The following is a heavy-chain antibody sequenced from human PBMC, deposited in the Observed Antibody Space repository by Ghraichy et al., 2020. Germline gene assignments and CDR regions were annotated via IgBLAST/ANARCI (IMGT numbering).Heavy chain of an antibody. CDR2: TNPDGSTT. CDR1: GFTFSTYW. Sequence: GESLNISCAASGFTFSTYWMHWVRQGPGMGLVWISRTNPDGSTTDYADSVKGRFTVSRDNAKNTLYLQVNSLRAEDTAVYYCATAGYYRLDYWGRGTLVTVSS. CDR3: ATAGYYRLDY. V-gene: IGHV3-74*01. J-gene: IGHJ4*02. D-gene: IGHD1-26*01.